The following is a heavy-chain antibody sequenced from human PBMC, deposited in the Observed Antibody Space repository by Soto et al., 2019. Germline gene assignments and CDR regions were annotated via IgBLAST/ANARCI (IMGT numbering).Heavy chain of an antibody. CDR2: IIPIFGTP. V-gene: IGHV1-69*01. J-gene: IGHJ4*02. Sequence: QVQLVQSGAEVKKPGSSVKVSCKASGGIFSTYAISWLRRAPGQGLEWMGGIIPIFGTPNYAQPFQGRVTITADESTSTAYMELSRLRSEDTAVYYCARDRDDYGSGNYYNRIDFWGQGTLVTVSS. CDR1: GGIFSTYA. CDR3: ARDRDDYGSGNYYNRIDF. D-gene: IGHD3-10*01.